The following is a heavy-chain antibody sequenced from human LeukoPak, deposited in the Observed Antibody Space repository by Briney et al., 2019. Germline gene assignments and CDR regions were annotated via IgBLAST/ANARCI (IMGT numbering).Heavy chain of an antibody. CDR3: ARDWRYYYYSSGYSPLNYYYYMDV. CDR2: IYTSGST. J-gene: IGHJ6*03. Sequence: SDTLSLMCTVSGGPISKYYWSCIRQPAGKALEWIGRIYTSGSTNYNPSLKSRVTMSVDTSKNQFSLELSSVTAAHTAVYYCARDWRYYYYSSGYSPLNYYYYMDVWGKGTTVTVSS. V-gene: IGHV4-4*07. D-gene: IGHD3-22*01. CDR1: GGPISKYY.